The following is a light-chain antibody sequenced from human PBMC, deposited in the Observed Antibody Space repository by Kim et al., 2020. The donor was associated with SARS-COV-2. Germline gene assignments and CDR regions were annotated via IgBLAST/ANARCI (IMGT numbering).Light chain of an antibody. Sequence: ETVLTQSPGTLSLSPGQRATLSCRASQSVTSSFLAWYQQKPGQAPRLLIYGASSRATGIADRFNGRGSGTDFTLTISRLQPEDFAVYYCQQYGDLPRTFSGGTKVDI. V-gene: IGKV3-20*01. CDR3: QQYGDLPRT. CDR1: QSVTSSF. CDR2: GAS. J-gene: IGKJ4*01.